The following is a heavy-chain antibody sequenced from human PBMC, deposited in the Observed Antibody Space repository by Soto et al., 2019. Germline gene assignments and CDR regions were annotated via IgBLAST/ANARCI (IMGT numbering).Heavy chain of an antibody. CDR3: ARYSSAFDI. CDR2: IFYSGST. CDR1: GGSISSSDYY. J-gene: IGHJ3*02. Sequence: SETLSLTCTVSGGSISSSDYYWSWVRQHPGKGLEWIGNIFYSGSTYYSPSLESRVTISIDTSKNQFSLELSSVTAADTAVYYCARYSSAFDIWGQGTLVTVSS. V-gene: IGHV4-31*03. D-gene: IGHD2-21*01.